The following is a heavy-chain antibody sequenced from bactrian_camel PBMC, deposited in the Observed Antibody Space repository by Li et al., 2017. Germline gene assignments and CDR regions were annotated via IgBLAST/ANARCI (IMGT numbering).Heavy chain of an antibody. V-gene: IGHV3S40*01. CDR2: INSRGSST. D-gene: IGHD5*01. J-gene: IGHJ4*01. CDR1: GFVFSLNG. Sequence: DVQLVESGGGLVQPGGSLRLSCRASGFVFSLNGMSWVRQAPGKGLEWVSSINSRGSSTYYSDSVKGRFTISRDNAKNTVYLQMNSLKTEDTAVYYCATGLLADHGLGLGTQVTVS.